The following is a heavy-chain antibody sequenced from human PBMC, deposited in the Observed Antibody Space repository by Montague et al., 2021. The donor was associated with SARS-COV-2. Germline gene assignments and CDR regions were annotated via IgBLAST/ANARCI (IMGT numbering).Heavy chain of an antibody. CDR2: IWYDGSNK. D-gene: IGHD7-27*01. CDR1: GFTFSNYG. Sequence: SLRLSCAASGFTFSNYGMHWVRQAPGKGLEWVAVIWYDGSNKYYADSVKGRFTISRDNSKNTLYLQMNSLRAEDTAVYYCARGRLGPGYYGMDVWGQGTTVTVSS. V-gene: IGHV3-33*01. J-gene: IGHJ6*02. CDR3: ARGRLGPGYYGMDV.